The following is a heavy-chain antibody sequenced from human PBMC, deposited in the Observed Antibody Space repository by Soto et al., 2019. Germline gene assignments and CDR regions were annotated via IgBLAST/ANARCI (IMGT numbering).Heavy chain of an antibody. CDR2: INAGNGNT. CDR3: ARSREGGDFDWLWYFDY. Sequence: QVQLVQSGAEVKKPGASVKVSCKASGYTFTSYAMHWVRQAPGQRLEWMGWINAGNGNTKYSQKFQGRVTITRDTSASTAYMELSSLRSEDTAVYYCARSREGGDFDWLWYFDYWGQGTLVTVSS. V-gene: IGHV1-3*01. CDR1: GYTFTSYA. D-gene: IGHD3-9*01. J-gene: IGHJ4*02.